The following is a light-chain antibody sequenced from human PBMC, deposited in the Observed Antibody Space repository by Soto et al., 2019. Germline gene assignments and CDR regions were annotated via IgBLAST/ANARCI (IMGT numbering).Light chain of an antibody. CDR3: QQYGSSPTWT. V-gene: IGKV3-20*01. J-gene: IGKJ1*01. CDR1: QTFSNSF. CDR2: GAF. Sequence: EIVLTQSPGTLSLSPGERATLSCRASQTFSNSFLSWFQQIPGQAPRLLIYGAFTRDTGIPARFSGTGSGTEFTLTISRLEPEDFAVYYCQQYGSSPTWTFGQGTTVDIK.